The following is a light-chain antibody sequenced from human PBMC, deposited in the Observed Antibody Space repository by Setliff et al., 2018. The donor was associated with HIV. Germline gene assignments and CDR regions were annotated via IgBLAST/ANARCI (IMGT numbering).Light chain of an antibody. CDR2: GNS. Sequence: QSVLSQPPSVSGAPGQRVTISCTGSSSNIGAGYDVHWYQQLPGTAPKLLIYGNSNRPSGVPDRFSGSKSGTSASLAITGLQAEDEADYYCASYAITNTLPFGTGTKV. CDR3: ASYAITNTLP. CDR1: SSNIGAGYD. V-gene: IGLV1-40*01. J-gene: IGLJ1*01.